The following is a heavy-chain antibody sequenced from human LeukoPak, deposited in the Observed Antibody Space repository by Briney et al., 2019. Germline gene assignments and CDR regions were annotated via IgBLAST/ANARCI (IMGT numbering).Heavy chain of an antibody. CDR3: ARESGVNAGSYGY. V-gene: IGHV4-4*07. CDR1: GGSISSYY. Sequence: SETLSLTCTVSGGSISSYYWTWIRQPAGEGLEWIGRIFTSGSTNYNPSLKSRATMSVDTSKNEFSLRLTSVTAADTAVYYCARESGVNAGSYGYWGQGTLVTVSS. D-gene: IGHD1-26*01. CDR2: IFTSGST. J-gene: IGHJ4*02.